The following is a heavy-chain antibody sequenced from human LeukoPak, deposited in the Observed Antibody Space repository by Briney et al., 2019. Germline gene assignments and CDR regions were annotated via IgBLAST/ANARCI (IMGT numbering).Heavy chain of an antibody. Sequence: GGSLRLSCAASGFTFSSYWMSWVRQAPGKGLEWVANIKQDGSEKYYVDSVKGRFTISRDNAKNSLYLQMNSLRAEDTAVYYCARLGWSSPYYYYMDVWGKGTTVTISS. J-gene: IGHJ6*03. CDR3: ARLGWSSPYYYYMDV. V-gene: IGHV3-7*01. CDR1: GFTFSSYW. CDR2: IKQDGSEK. D-gene: IGHD2-15*01.